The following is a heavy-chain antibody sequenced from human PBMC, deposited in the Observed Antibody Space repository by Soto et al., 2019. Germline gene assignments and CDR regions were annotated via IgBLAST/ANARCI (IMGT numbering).Heavy chain of an antibody. CDR2: INPSGGST. CDR1: GYTFTSYY. Sequence: GASVTVSCKASGYTFTSYYMHWVRQATGQGLEWMGIINPSGGSTSYAQKFQGRVTMTRDTSTSTVYMELSSLRSEDTAVYYCAAHGGYCSSTSCYLLDPWGQGTLVTVSS. CDR3: AAHGGYCSSTSCYLLDP. J-gene: IGHJ5*02. V-gene: IGHV1-46*03. D-gene: IGHD2-2*03.